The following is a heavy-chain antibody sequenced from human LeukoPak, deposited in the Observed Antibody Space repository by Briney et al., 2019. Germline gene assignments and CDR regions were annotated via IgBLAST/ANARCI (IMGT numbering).Heavy chain of an antibody. J-gene: IGHJ5*02. Sequence: QPGRSLRLSCAASGSTFSSYGMHWVRQAPGKGLEWVAVIWYDGSNKYYADSVKGRFTISRDNSKNTLYLQMNSLRAEDTAVYYCARDQDIVVVPAADVWFDPWGQGTLVTVSS. CDR1: GSTFSSYG. CDR2: IWYDGSNK. CDR3: ARDQDIVVVPAADVWFDP. D-gene: IGHD2-2*01. V-gene: IGHV3-33*01.